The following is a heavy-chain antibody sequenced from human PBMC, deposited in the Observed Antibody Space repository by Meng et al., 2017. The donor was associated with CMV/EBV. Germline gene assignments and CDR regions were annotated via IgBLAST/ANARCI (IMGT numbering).Heavy chain of an antibody. D-gene: IGHD1-14*01. CDR3: ARVTSRVAGAFDY. V-gene: IGHV4-30-4*08. J-gene: IGHJ4*02. CDR1: GGPISSGDYY. Sequence: VHRRGSGPGMVQPSTPPSLTCTVSGGPISSGDYYWSWIRQPPGKGLEWIGYIYYSGSTYYNPSLKSRVTISVDTSKNQFSLKLSSVTAADTAVYYCARVTSRVAGAFDYWGQGTLVTVSS. CDR2: IYYSGST.